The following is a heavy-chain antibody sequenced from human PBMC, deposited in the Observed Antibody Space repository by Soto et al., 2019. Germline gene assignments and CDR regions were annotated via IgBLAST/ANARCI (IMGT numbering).Heavy chain of an antibody. Sequence: SETLSLTCTVSGGSISSYYWSWIRQPPGKGLEWIGYIYYSGSTNYNPSLKSRVTISVDTSKNQFSLKLISVTAADTAVYYCASSIAAAGNFDYWGQGTLVTVSS. D-gene: IGHD6-13*01. CDR3: ASSIAAAGNFDY. J-gene: IGHJ4*02. V-gene: IGHV4-59*01. CDR1: GGSISSYY. CDR2: IYYSGST.